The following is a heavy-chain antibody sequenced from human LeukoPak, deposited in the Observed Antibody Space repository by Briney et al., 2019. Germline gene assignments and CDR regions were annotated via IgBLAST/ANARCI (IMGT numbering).Heavy chain of an antibody. J-gene: IGHJ4*02. Sequence: SETLSLTYAVYGGSFSGYYWSWIRQHPGKGLEWIGEIYHSGSTNYNPSLKSRVTISVDKSKNQSSLKLSSVTTADTAVYYCARLDGYSYGYLYYFDHWGQGTLVTVSS. CDR3: ARLDGYSYGYLYYFDH. D-gene: IGHD5-18*01. V-gene: IGHV4-34*01. CDR2: IYHSGST. CDR1: GGSFSGYY.